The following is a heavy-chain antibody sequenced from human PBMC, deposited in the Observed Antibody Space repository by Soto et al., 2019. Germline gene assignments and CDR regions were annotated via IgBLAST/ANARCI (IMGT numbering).Heavy chain of an antibody. CDR3: ALSIVVVPAAIDY. D-gene: IGHD2-2*02. CDR1: GGTFSSYT. J-gene: IGHJ4*02. V-gene: IGHV1-69*02. CDR2: NIPILGIA. Sequence: QVQLVQSGAEVKKPGSSVKVSCKASGGTFSSYTISWVRQAPGQGLEWMGRNIPILGIANYAQKFQGRVTITADKSTSTAYMELSSLRSEDTAVYYCALSIVVVPAAIDYWGQGTLVTVSS.